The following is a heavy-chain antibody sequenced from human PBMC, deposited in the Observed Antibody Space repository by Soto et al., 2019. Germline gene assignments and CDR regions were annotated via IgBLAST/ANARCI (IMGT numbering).Heavy chain of an antibody. D-gene: IGHD1-26*01. J-gene: IGHJ4*02. V-gene: IGHV3-30*03. CDR1: GFTFSHYA. Sequence: QVQLVESGGGVVQPGRSLRLSCAASGFTFSHYAMHWVRQAPGKGLEWVALMSYDGSNEYYADSVKGRFTISRDNSKNTMYLHMNSLRAEDTAGYYCASDGSHNFDYWGQGTLVTVSS. CDR3: ASDGSHNFDY. CDR2: MSYDGSNE.